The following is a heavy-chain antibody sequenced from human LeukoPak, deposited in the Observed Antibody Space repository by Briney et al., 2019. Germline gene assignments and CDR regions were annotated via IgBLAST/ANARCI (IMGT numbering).Heavy chain of an antibody. V-gene: IGHV3-7*01. CDR1: GFTFSGYW. J-gene: IGHJ3*02. Sequence: RTGGSLRLSCAASGFTFSGYWMSWVRQAPGKGLEWVANIKQDGSEKYYVDSVKGRFTISRDNAKNSLYLQMNSLRAEDTAVYYCARNLRAYYYDRGDAFDIWGQGTMVTVSS. CDR3: ARNLRAYYYDRGDAFDI. CDR2: IKQDGSEK. D-gene: IGHD3-22*01.